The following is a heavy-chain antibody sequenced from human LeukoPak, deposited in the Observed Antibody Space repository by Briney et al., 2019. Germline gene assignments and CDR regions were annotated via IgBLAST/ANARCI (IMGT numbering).Heavy chain of an antibody. CDR3: PRLQVDYGFSFGMEV. Sequence: PSETLSLTCTFAGGSISSYYWSCIRQPPGKGLEWIGYIYYSGSTNYNPSLKSRVTISVDTSKNQFSLKLSSVTAADTAVYYCPRLQVDYGFSFGMEVLGQGTTVTVSS. D-gene: IGHD4-17*01. CDR2: IYYSGST. V-gene: IGHV4-59*01. J-gene: IGHJ6*02. CDR1: GGSISSYY.